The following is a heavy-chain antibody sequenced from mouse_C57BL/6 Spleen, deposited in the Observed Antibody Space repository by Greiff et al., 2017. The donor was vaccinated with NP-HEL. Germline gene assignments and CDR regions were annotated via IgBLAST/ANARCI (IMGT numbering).Heavy chain of an antibody. CDR3: ARLYGNYPYWYFDV. CDR2: ISSGGSYT. D-gene: IGHD2-1*01. Sequence: EVQGVESGGDLVKPGGSLQLSCAASGFTFSSYGMSWVRQTPDKRLEWVATISSGGSYTYYQDSVKGRFTISRYNAKNTLYLQMSSLKSEDTAMYYCARLYGNYPYWYFDVWGTGTTVTVSS. V-gene: IGHV5-6*01. J-gene: IGHJ1*03. CDR1: GFTFSSYG.